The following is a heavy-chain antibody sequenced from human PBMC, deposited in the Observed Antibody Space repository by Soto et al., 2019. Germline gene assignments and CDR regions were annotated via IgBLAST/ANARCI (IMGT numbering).Heavy chain of an antibody. J-gene: IGHJ4*02. Sequence: ASVKVSCKASGYTFTGYYMHWVRQAPGQGLEWMGWINPNSGGTNYAQKFQGWVTMTRDTSISTAYMELSRLRSDDTAVYYCARDWLASPTQMLGYCSSTSCYAGMIGYWGQGTLVTVSS. D-gene: IGHD2-2*01. V-gene: IGHV1-2*04. CDR1: GYTFTGYY. CDR2: INPNSGGT. CDR3: ARDWLASPTQMLGYCSSTSCYAGMIGY.